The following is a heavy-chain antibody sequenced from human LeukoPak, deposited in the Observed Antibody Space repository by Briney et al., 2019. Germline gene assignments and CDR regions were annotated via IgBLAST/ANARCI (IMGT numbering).Heavy chain of an antibody. V-gene: IGHV3-48*04. Sequence: GVSVRLFCAACGFTFSSYSMKWVRQAPGKGLEWVTYISSSSSTIYYPDSVKGRFTISRDNAKNSLYLQMNSLRAEDTAVFYCARAVGGDYYFDYWGQGTLVTVSS. D-gene: IGHD3-16*01. J-gene: IGHJ4*02. CDR2: ISSSSSTI. CDR3: ARAVGGDYYFDY. CDR1: GFTFSSYS.